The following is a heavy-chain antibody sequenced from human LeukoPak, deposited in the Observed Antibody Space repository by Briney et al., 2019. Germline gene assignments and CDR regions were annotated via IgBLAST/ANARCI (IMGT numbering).Heavy chain of an antibody. Sequence: SETLSLTCAVYGGSFSGYYWSWIRQPPAKGLEWIGEINHCGSTNYNPSLKSRVTISVDTSKNQFSLKLSSVTAADTAVYYCARGSICSSTSCYRLSPKYYFDYWGQGTLVTVSS. J-gene: IGHJ4*02. V-gene: IGHV4-34*01. CDR2: INHCGST. CDR3: ARGSICSSTSCYRLSPKYYFDY. CDR1: GGSFSGYY. D-gene: IGHD2-2*01.